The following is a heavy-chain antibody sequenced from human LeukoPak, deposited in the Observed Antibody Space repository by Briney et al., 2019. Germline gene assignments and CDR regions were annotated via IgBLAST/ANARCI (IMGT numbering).Heavy chain of an antibody. V-gene: IGHV1-46*01. CDR3: ARALRTGGFDP. J-gene: IGHJ5*02. CDR1: GYTFTNYY. D-gene: IGHD7-27*01. CDR2: INPSGGST. Sequence: ASVKVSCKASGYTFTNYYMHWVRQAPGQGLEWMGIINPSGGSTSYAQKFQGRVTMTRDTSTSTVYMELSSLRSEDTAVYHCARALRTGGFDPWGQGTLVTASS.